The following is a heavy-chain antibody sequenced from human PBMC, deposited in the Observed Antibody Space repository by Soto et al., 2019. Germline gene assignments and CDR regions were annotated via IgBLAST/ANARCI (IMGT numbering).Heavy chain of an antibody. CDR2: ISSSSSYI. CDR1: GFTFSSYN. CDR3: AKDHIAAAGSPGRLFDY. Sequence: GGSLRLSCAASGFTFSSYNMNWVRQAPGKGLEWVSSISSSSSYIYYADSVKGRFTISRDNAKNSLYLQMNSLRAEDTAVYYCAKDHIAAAGSPGRLFDYWGQGTLVTVSS. V-gene: IGHV3-21*04. J-gene: IGHJ4*02. D-gene: IGHD6-13*01.